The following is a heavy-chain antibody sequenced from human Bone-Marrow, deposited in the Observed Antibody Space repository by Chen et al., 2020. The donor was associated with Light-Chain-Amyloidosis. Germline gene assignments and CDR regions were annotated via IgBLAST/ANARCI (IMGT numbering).Heavy chain of an antibody. D-gene: IGHD3-10*01. CDR1: GFTFDDYA. CDR2: ISWNSGGK. J-gene: IGHJ6*02. V-gene: IGHV3-9*01. CDR3: AKDKGGSMGFGMDV. Sequence: EEHLVESGGGLVQPGRSLRLSCEASGFTFDDYAMPWVRQAPGKGLEWVSGISWNSGGKGYVDSVRGRFTISRDGVKNSLYRRRHSLRPEDTALYYGAKDKGGSMGFGMDVWGQGTTGIVSS.